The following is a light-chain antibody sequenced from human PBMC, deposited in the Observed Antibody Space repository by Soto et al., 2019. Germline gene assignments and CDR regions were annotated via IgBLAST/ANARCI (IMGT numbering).Light chain of an antibody. CDR2: GAS. J-gene: IGKJ4*02. V-gene: IGKV3-15*01. CDR3: QQYNKRLRR. CDR1: QSGTSN. Sequence: KQAPTTLSLSTLYASTLSFLASQSGTSNLALYQQKPGQAPRLLIYGASTRATGIPARFSGSGSGTEFTLTISSLQSEDCAVYYCQQYNKRLRRFAERTKVEIK.